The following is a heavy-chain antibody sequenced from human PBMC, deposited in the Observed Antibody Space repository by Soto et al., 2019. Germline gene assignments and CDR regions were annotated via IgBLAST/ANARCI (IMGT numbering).Heavy chain of an antibody. CDR1: GFTFSDHH. J-gene: IGHJ4*02. V-gene: IGHV3-72*01. Sequence: EVQLVESGGGLVQPGGSLRLSCAASGFTFSDHHMDWVRQAPGKGLEWVGRARNKAHGYTTAYAASLKGRFTITRDESKSSLSLQMNSLKTEGTSVYFCARLMGTSFDLWGQGTLVTVSS. CDR2: ARNKAHGYTT. CDR3: ARLMGTSFDL. D-gene: IGHD2-8*01.